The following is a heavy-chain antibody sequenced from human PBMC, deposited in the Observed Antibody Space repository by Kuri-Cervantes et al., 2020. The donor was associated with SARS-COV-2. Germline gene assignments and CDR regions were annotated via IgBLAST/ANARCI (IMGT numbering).Heavy chain of an antibody. J-gene: IGHJ3*02. D-gene: IGHD6-19*01. V-gene: IGHV3-21*01. Sequence: GESLKISCAASGFTFSSYSMNWVRQAPGKGLEWVSSISSSSSYIYYADSVKGRFTISRDNAKNSLYLQMNSLRAEDTAVCYCARAGVAGTYVGNDAFDIWGQGTMVTVSS. CDR1: GFTFSSYS. CDR3: ARAGVAGTYVGNDAFDI. CDR2: ISSSSSYI.